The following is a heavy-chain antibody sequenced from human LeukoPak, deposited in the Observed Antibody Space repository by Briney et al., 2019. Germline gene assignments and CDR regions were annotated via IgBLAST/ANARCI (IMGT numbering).Heavy chain of an antibody. CDR2: ISSSSSTI. V-gene: IGHV3-48*01. D-gene: IGHD3-10*01. Sequence: PGGSLRLSCAASGFTFSSYSMNWVRQAPGKGLEWVSYISSSSSTIYYADSVKGRFTISRDNAKNSLYLQMNSLRAEDTAVYYCARDRLYGSGSYYNLNWFDPWGQGTLVTVSS. J-gene: IGHJ5*02. CDR3: ARDRLYGSGSYYNLNWFDP. CDR1: GFTFSSYS.